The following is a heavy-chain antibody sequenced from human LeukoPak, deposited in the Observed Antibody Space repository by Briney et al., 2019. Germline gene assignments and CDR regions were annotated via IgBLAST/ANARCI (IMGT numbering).Heavy chain of an antibody. CDR1: GFSFSTYN. CDR2: ISSTNGHT. CDR3: ARGLSGYASSLGY. Sequence: PGGSLRLSCEASGFSFSTYNMNWVRQAPGKGLEWVSYISSTNGHTYYADSVNGRFTISRDNAKNSLYLQMNSLRAEDTAVYYCARGLSGYASSLGYWGQGTLVTVSA. V-gene: IGHV3-21*01. J-gene: IGHJ4*02. D-gene: IGHD6-6*01.